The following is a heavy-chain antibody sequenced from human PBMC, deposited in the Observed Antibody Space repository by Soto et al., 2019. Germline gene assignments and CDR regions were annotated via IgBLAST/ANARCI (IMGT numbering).Heavy chain of an antibody. CDR1: GGPISSGRYY. CDR2: IYYSGST. D-gene: IGHD3-10*01. CDR3: ARFSPYNFSITMVRGQFDY. Sequence: ILALTCTVSGGPISSGRYYWSWIRQHPGKGLEWIGYIYYSGSTYYNPSLKSRVTISVDTSKNQFSLKLSSVTAADTAVYYCARFSPYNFSITMVRGQFDYWGQGTLVTVSS. V-gene: IGHV4-31*03. J-gene: IGHJ4*02.